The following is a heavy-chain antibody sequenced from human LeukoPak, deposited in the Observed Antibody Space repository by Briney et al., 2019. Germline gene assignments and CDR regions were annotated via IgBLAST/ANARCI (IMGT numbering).Heavy chain of an antibody. CDR1: GFTFSSYE. CDR3: ARVWFGELYFDY. J-gene: IGHJ4*02. V-gene: IGHV3-48*03. D-gene: IGHD3-10*01. Sequence: HSGGSLRLSCPASGFTFSSYEMNWVRQAPGKGLEWVSYISSSGSTIYYADSVKGRFTISRDNAKNSLYLQMNSLRAEDTAVYYCARVWFGELYFDYWGQGTLVTVSS. CDR2: ISSSGSTI.